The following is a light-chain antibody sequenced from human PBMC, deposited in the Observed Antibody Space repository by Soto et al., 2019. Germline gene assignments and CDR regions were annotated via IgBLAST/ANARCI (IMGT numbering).Light chain of an antibody. J-gene: IGKJ1*01. CDR2: DAS. CDR3: QQYLNSPRT. CDR1: QRVASD. V-gene: IGKV3-20*01. Sequence: VLTQSPGTLSLSPGEGATLSCRASQRVASDLAWYLQKPGQPPRLLIYDASIRATGIPDRISGSGSERDFTLTISRLEPEDAEVYYCQQYLNSPRTFGQGTKVDIX.